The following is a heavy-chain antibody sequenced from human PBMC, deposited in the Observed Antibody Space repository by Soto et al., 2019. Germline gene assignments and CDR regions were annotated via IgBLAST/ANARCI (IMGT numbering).Heavy chain of an antibody. CDR2: ISAYNGNT. V-gene: IGHV1-18*01. J-gene: IGHJ2*01. CDR1: GYTFTSYG. Sequence: QVQLVQSGAEVKKPGASVKVSCKASGYTFTSYGISWVRQAPGQGLEWMGWISAYNGNTNYAQKLQGRVTMTTDTSTSTAYMELRSLRSDDQAVYYCARSTDYCDYVGYWYFDLWGRGTLVTVSS. CDR3: ARSTDYCDYVGYWYFDL. D-gene: IGHD4-17*01.